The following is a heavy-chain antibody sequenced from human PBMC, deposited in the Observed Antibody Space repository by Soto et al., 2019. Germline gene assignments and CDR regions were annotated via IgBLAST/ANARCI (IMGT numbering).Heavy chain of an antibody. Sequence: RESLKISCQSSVYTFSNFCIGWLRQLPVKGLEWLGLIYPGDHETRYSPSFHRKVTISADRSINTAYLQWNSLEASDTAFYFCARSPRSSPYFDYWGQGALVTVSS. J-gene: IGHJ4*02. D-gene: IGHD6-13*01. V-gene: IGHV5-51*01. CDR3: ARSPRSSPYFDY. CDR2: IYPGDHET. CDR1: VYTFSNFC.